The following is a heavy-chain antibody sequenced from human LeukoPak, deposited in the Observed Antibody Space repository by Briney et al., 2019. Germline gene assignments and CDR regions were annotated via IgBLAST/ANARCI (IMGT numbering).Heavy chain of an antibody. CDR2: IDPSDSYT. Sequence: GESLKISCKGSGYSFTSYLIRWVRQMPEEGLEWMGMIDPSDSYTNFSPSFQGHVTISADKSISTACLQWSSLKASDTAMYYCARLGDDCSSTSCPDYWGQGTLVTVSS. V-gene: IGHV5-10-1*01. J-gene: IGHJ4*02. CDR1: GYSFTSYL. D-gene: IGHD2-2*01. CDR3: ARLGDDCSSTSCPDY.